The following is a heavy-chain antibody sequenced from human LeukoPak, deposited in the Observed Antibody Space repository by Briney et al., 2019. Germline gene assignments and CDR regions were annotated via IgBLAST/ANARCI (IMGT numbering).Heavy chain of an antibody. D-gene: IGHD6-19*01. Sequence: SETLSHTCTVSGGSISSYYWSWIRQPPGKGLEWIGYIYYSGSTNYNPSLKSRVTISVDTSKNQFSLKLSSVTAADTAVYYCARDSSGWFDYWGQGTLVTVSS. J-gene: IGHJ4*02. CDR1: GGSISSYY. V-gene: IGHV4-59*01. CDR3: ARDSSGWFDY. CDR2: IYYSGST.